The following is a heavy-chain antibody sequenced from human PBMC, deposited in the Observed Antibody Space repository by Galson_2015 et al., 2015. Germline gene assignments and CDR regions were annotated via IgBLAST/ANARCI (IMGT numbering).Heavy chain of an antibody. CDR3: ARERADSSGFYIAASDI. Sequence: SLRLSCAASGFIFSTYSMHWVRQAPGKGLEWVSSISSSSSYLYYADSVKGRFTISRDNAENSLYLQMNSLRAEDTAVYYCARERADSSGFYIAASDISGQGTMVTVSS. V-gene: IGHV3-21*01. J-gene: IGHJ3*02. CDR1: GFIFSTYS. D-gene: IGHD6-19*01. CDR2: ISSSSSYL.